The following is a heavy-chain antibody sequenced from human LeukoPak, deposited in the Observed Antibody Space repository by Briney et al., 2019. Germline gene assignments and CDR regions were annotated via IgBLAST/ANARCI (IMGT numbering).Heavy chain of an antibody. CDR3: ARLGRGATLDAFDI. D-gene: IGHD3-10*01. CDR1: GGSISSCY. Sequence: SETLSLTCTVSGGSISSCYWSWIRQPPGKGLEWIGYIYYSGSTNYNPSLKSRVTISVDTSKNQFSLKLSSVTAADTAVYYCARLGRGATLDAFDIWGQGTMVTVSS. V-gene: IGHV4-59*08. J-gene: IGHJ3*02. CDR2: IYYSGST.